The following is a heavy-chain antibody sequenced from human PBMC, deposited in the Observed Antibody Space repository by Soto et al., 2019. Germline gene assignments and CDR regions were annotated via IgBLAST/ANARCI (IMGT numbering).Heavy chain of an antibody. V-gene: IGHV3-23*01. CDR1: GFTFSNYA. Sequence: GGSLRLSCVASGFTFSNYAMTWVRQAPGKGLEWVSVISNSGGNTYYADSVKGRFTISRDNSKNTFYLQMNSLRAEDTAVYYRAKDGSSSWYYFDYWGQGTLVTVSS. D-gene: IGHD6-13*01. J-gene: IGHJ4*02. CDR3: AKDGSSSWYYFDY. CDR2: ISNSGGNT.